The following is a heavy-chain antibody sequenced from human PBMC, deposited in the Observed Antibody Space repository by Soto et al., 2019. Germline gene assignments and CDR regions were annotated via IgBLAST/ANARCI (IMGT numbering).Heavy chain of an antibody. CDR2: ISSSSSTI. CDR3: AWCTYPDILTGYYIGYYGLAV. J-gene: IGHJ6*02. D-gene: IGHD3-9*01. V-gene: IGHV3-48*04. Sequence: GGSLRLSCAASGFTFSSYSMNWVRKAPGKGLEWVSYISSSSSTIYYANSVKGRFTISRDNAKNSLYLQMNSLRAEDTAVYYCAWCTYPDILTGYYIGYYGLAVWGQGTTVTVSS. CDR1: GFTFSSYS.